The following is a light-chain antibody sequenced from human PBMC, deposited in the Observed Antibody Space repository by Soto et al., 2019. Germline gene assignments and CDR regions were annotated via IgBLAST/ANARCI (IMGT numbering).Light chain of an antibody. CDR2: EVS. Sequence: QSVLTQSPSASGSPGQSVTISCTGTSSDVGNYKYVSWYQQHPGKAPKLMIYEVSKRPSGVPDRFSGSKSGNTASLTVSGLQVEDEADYYCSSYAGSNLGVFGGGTKLNVL. CDR1: SSDVGNYKY. V-gene: IGLV2-8*01. J-gene: IGLJ3*02. CDR3: SSYAGSNLGV.